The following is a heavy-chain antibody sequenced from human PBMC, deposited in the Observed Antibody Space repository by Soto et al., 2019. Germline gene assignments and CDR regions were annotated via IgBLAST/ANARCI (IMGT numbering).Heavy chain of an antibody. CDR2: IYYRGNT. CDR1: DDSINSDKYY. Sequence: QLQLQESGPGLVKPSETLSLTCSVSDDSINSDKYYWGWIRQPPGTGLEWIGSIYYRGNTYYNPPLPTRVTISLDKSRSQFSLKLNSVTAADSAVYFCARLEGLATISYYFDFWGPGALVTVSS. D-gene: IGHD3-9*01. CDR3: ARLEGLATISYYFDF. V-gene: IGHV4-39*01. J-gene: IGHJ4*02.